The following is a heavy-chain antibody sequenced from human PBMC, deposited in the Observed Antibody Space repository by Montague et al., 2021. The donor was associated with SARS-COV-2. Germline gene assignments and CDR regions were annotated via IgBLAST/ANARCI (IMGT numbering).Heavy chain of an antibody. CDR2: VHYTGST. V-gene: IGHV4-59*01. J-gene: IGHJ4*02. CDR1: GGSIRSYY. Sequence: SETLSLTCDVSGGSIRSYYWCWIRQSPGKGLEWIGYVHYTGSTKYYPSLNTRVTLSLDTPKYHFSLRLNSVTAADTAAYYYAGAQNICLIANCVNDFDLWGLGALVSVSS. CDR3: AGAQNICLIANCVNDFDL. D-gene: IGHD1-1*01.